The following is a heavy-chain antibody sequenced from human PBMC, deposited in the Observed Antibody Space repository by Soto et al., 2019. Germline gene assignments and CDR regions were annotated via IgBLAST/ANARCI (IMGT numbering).Heavy chain of an antibody. CDR1: GFTYTRYS. CDR3: ARESEDLTSNFDY. Sequence: GGSLRLSCAASGFTYTRYSMNWVRQAPGKGLEWVSSTSSTTNYIYYGDSMKGRFTISRDNAKNSLYLEMNSLRAEDTAVYYCARESEDLTSNFDYWGQGTLVTVSS. CDR2: TSSTTNYI. V-gene: IGHV3-21*06. J-gene: IGHJ4*02.